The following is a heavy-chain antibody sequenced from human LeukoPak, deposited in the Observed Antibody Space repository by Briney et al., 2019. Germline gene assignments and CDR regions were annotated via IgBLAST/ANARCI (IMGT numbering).Heavy chain of an antibody. Sequence: GGSLRLSCAASGFTFSSYSMNWVRQAPGKGLEWVSSISSSSSYIYYADSVKGRFTISRDNAKNSLYLQMNSLRAEDTAVYYCARSPTTVVDMYFDYWGQGTLVTVSS. D-gene: IGHD4-23*01. J-gene: IGHJ4*02. CDR1: GFTFSSYS. CDR3: ARSPTTVVDMYFDY. V-gene: IGHV3-21*01. CDR2: ISSSSSYI.